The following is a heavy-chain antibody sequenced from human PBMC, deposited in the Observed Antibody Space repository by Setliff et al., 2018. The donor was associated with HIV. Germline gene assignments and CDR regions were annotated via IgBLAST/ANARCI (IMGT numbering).Heavy chain of an antibody. CDR3: ARQGGFSSSSYPRNYIDV. V-gene: IGHV4-34*01. J-gene: IGHJ6*03. CDR1: GGSSSGYY. CDR2: INHRGST. D-gene: IGHD6-13*01. Sequence: PSETLSLTCAVYGGSSSGYYWSWIRQPPGKGLEWIGEINHRGSTDYMPSLKGRVTISVDTSKNQFSLKLNSVTAADTAVYYCARQGGFSSSSYPRNYIDVWGKGTTVTVSS.